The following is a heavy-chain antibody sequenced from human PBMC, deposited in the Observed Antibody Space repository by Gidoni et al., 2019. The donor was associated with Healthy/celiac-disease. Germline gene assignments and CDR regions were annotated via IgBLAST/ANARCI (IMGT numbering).Heavy chain of an antibody. V-gene: IGHV3-21*01. D-gene: IGHD3-16*01. CDR1: GFTFSSYS. CDR3: ARVRVGLY. CDR2: IISSSSSI. Sequence: EVQRVEPGGGLVKPGGSLRLSCAAAGFTFSSYSMNWVRQAPGTGLEWVSSIISSSSSIYYAASVQCRFTISRDNAKTSLYLHMNRLRAEATAVYYCARVRVGLYWCQGTLVTVSS. J-gene: IGHJ4*02.